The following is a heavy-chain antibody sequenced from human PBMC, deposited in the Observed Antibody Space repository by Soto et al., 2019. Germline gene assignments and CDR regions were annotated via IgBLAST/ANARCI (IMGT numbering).Heavy chain of an antibody. CDR1: GFTFDNYA. J-gene: IGHJ4*02. CDR3: AKDLFGGYYSFDS. CDR2: ISWNSGHI. D-gene: IGHD3-22*01. Sequence: GGSLRLSCAASGFTFDNYAMHWVRQAPGRGLEWVSGISWNSGHIGYADSVKGRFTISRDSAKKTLYLQMNSLRAEDTALYYCAKDLFGGYYSFDSWGQGALVTVSS. V-gene: IGHV3-9*01.